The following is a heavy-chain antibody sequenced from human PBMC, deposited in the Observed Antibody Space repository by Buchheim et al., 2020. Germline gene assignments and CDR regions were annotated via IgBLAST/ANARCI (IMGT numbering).Heavy chain of an antibody. Sequence: EVQLLESGGGLVQPGGSLRLSCAASGFTFSSYAMSWVRQAPGKGLEWVSAISGSGGSTYYADSVKGRFTISRDNSKNTLYLQMNSLRAEDTAVYYCARAPEERFTIFGEPDYYYYGMDVWGQGTT. V-gene: IGHV3-23*01. CDR2: ISGSGGST. J-gene: IGHJ6*02. CDR1: GFTFSSYA. CDR3: ARAPEERFTIFGEPDYYYYGMDV. D-gene: IGHD3-3*01.